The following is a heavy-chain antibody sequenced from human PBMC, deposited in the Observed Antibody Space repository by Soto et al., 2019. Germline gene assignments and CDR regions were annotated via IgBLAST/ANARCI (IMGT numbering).Heavy chain of an antibody. CDR1: GFTFDDYA. CDR2: ISWNSGSI. Sequence: GGSLRLSCAASGFTFDDYAMHWVRQAPGKGLEWVSGISWNSGSIGYADSVKGRFTISRDNAKNSLYLQMNSLRAEDTALYYCAKDRRAEQPARGYYYYYYYMDVWGKGTTVTVSS. J-gene: IGHJ6*03. V-gene: IGHV3-9*01. D-gene: IGHD3-10*01. CDR3: AKDRRAEQPARGYYYYYYYMDV.